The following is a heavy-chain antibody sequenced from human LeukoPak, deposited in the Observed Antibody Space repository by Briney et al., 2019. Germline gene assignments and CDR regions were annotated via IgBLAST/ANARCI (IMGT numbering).Heavy chain of an antibody. J-gene: IGHJ3*02. CDR3: ARAFPFDDYGDPDAFDI. V-gene: IGHV4-30-4*08. D-gene: IGHD4-17*01. CDR2: IYYSGST. CDR1: GVSMSSGAFY. Sequence: PSETLSLTCTVSGVSMSSGAFYWSWIRQHPGKGLEWIGNIYYSGSTYYNPSLKSRVTISVGRSKNQFSLKLTSVTAADTAVYYCARAFPFDDYGDPDAFDIWGQGTMVTVSS.